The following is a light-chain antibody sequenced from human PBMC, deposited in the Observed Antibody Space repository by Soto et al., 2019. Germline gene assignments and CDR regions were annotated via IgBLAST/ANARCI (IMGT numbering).Light chain of an antibody. V-gene: IGLV1-40*01. Sequence: QAVVTQPPSVSGAPGQRVTIPCTGSSSNIGTGYDVQWYQQLPGTDPKLLIYGNNNRPSAVPDRFSGSKSGTSASLAITGLQAEDEADYCCQSFDGRLSGSVFGAWTKLTFL. J-gene: IGLJ1*01. CDR2: GNN. CDR1: SSNIGTGYD. CDR3: QSFDGRLSGSV.